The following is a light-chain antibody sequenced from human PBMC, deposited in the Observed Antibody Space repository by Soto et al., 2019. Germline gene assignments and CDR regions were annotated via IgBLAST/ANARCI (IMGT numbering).Light chain of an antibody. CDR3: QQLNSYPLT. CDR2: AAS. CDR1: QGISSY. V-gene: IGKV1-9*01. J-gene: IGKJ4*01. Sequence: QLTQSPSSLSASVGDRVTITCRASQGISSYLAWYQQKPGKAPKLLIYAASTLQSGVPSRFSGSGSGTDLTLTISSLQPEDFATYYCQQLNSYPLTFGRGTKVEIK.